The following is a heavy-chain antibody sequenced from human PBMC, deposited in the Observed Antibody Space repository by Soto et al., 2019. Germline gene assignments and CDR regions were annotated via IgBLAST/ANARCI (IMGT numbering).Heavy chain of an antibody. Sequence: QVQLVQSGAEVKKPGSSVKVSCKASGGTFSSYAISWVRQAPGQGLEWMGGIIPIFGTANYAQKFQGRVTITADESTSTAYMELSSLRSEDTAVYYCARDEGSGSYDDLYYFDSWGQGTLVTVSS. CDR3: ARDEGSGSYDDLYYFDS. V-gene: IGHV1-69*01. D-gene: IGHD1-26*01. CDR1: GGTFSSYA. J-gene: IGHJ4*02. CDR2: IIPIFGTA.